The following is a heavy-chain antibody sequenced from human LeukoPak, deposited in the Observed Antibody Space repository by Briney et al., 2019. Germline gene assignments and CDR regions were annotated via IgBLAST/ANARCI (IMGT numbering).Heavy chain of an antibody. CDR2: ISSSGSTI. Sequence: GGSLRLSCAASGFTFSSYEMNWVRQAPGKGLEWVSYISSSGSTIYYADSVKGRFTISRDNAKNSLYLQMNSLRAEDTAVYYCARTLRSKITMTHGPSWDQGTLVTVSS. V-gene: IGHV3-48*03. D-gene: IGHD3-22*01. CDR1: GFTFSSYE. CDR3: ARTLRSKITMTHGPS. J-gene: IGHJ4*02.